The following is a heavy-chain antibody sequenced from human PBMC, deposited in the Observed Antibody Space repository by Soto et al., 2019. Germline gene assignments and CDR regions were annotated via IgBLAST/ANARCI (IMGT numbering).Heavy chain of an antibody. CDR3: ASGYCSGGSCPLDFDY. J-gene: IGHJ4*02. Sequence: QVQLQESGPGLVKPSQTLSLTCTVSGGSISSGGYYWSWIRQHPGKSLEWIGYIYYSGSTYYNPSLESRVTISVDTSKNQFSLKLSSVTAADTAVYYCASGYCSGGSCPLDFDYWGQGTLVTVSS. CDR1: GGSISSGGYY. V-gene: IGHV4-31*03. CDR2: IYYSGST. D-gene: IGHD2-15*01.